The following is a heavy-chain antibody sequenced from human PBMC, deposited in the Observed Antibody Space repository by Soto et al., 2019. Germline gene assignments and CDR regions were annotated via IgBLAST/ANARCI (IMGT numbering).Heavy chain of an antibody. Sequence: SVPVSLTCTVSGGSISSYYWSWIRQPAGKGLEWIGRIYTSGSTNYNPSLKSRVTMSVDTSKNQFSLKLSSVTAADTAVYYCARDGGYYGDWDGYYFDYWGQGTLVSVSS. CDR3: ARDGGYYGDWDGYYFDY. J-gene: IGHJ4*02. V-gene: IGHV4-4*07. D-gene: IGHD2-21*02. CDR2: IYTSGST. CDR1: GGSISSYY.